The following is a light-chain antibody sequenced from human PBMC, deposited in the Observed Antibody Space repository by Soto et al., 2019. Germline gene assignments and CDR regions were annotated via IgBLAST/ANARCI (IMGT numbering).Light chain of an antibody. J-gene: IGKJ5*01. CDR2: GAS. CDR1: QSVSSNH. Sequence: ESVLTQSPGTLSLSPGERATLSCRASQSVSSNHLAWYQQKRGQPPRLLIYGASSRATGTPGRFSGSGSGTDFTLTITRLEPEDFAVYYCQQYGSSPITFGQGTRLEIK. V-gene: IGKV3-20*01. CDR3: QQYGSSPIT.